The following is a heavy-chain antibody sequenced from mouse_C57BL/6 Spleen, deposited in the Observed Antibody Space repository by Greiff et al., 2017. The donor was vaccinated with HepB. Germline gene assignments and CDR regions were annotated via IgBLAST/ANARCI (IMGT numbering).Heavy chain of an antibody. J-gene: IGHJ3*01. CDR1: GFNIKDDY. CDR2: IDPENGDT. V-gene: IGHV14-4*01. CDR3: TTSTSSSWFAY. Sequence: EVHLVESGAELVRPGASVKLSCTASGFNIKDDYMHWVKQRPEQGLEWIGWIDPENGDTEYASKFQGKATITADTSSNTAYLQLSSLTSEDTAVYYCTTSTSSSWFAYWGQGTLVTVSA. D-gene: IGHD1-1*01.